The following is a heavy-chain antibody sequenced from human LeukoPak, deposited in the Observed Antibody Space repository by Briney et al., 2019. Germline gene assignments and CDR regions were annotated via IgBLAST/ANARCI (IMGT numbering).Heavy chain of an antibody. CDR1: GYSISSGYH. CDR3: ARGRVRTYYDFWSGSDYYMDV. Sequence: SETLSLTCTVSGYSISSGYHWGWIRQPPGKGLEWIGSIYHSGSTYYNPSLKSRVTISVDTSKNQFSLKLSSVTAADTAVYYCARGRVRTYYDFWSGSDYYMDVWGKGTTVTVSS. D-gene: IGHD3-3*01. CDR2: IYHSGST. J-gene: IGHJ6*03. V-gene: IGHV4-38-2*02.